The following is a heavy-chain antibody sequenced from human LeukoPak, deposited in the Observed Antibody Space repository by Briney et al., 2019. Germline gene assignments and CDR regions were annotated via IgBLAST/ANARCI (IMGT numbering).Heavy chain of an antibody. V-gene: IGHV4-34*01. D-gene: IGHD6-19*01. J-gene: IGHJ5*02. CDR2: INHSGST. CDR1: GGSFSGYY. CDR3: ARRHGSGSNWFDP. Sequence: SETLSLTCAVYGGSFSGYYWSWIRQPPGKGLEWIGEINHSGSTNYNPSLKSRVTISVDTSKNQFSLKLSSVTAADTAVYYRARRHGSGSNWFDPWGQGTLVTVSS.